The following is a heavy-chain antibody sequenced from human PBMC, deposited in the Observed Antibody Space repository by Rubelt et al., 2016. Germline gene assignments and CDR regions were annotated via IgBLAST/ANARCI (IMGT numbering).Heavy chain of an antibody. CDR2: INHSGST. Sequence: QVQLQQWGAGLLKPSETLSLTCAVYGGSFSGYYWSWIRQPPGKGLEWIGEINHSGSTNYNPSLKSRVTITVDTSKNQFSLKLSSVTAADTAVYYWARRYDSSGYYSRLYGMDVWGQGTTVTVSS. CDR3: ARRYDSSGYYSRLYGMDV. J-gene: IGHJ6*02. D-gene: IGHD3-22*01. CDR1: GGSFSGYY. V-gene: IGHV4-34*01.